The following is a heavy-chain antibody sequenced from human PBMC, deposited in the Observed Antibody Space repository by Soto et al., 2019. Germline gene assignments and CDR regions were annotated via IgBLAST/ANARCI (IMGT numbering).Heavy chain of an antibody. CDR3: SAAVVRGFYYYYMDV. V-gene: IGHV3-23*01. J-gene: IGHJ6*03. CDR2: ISGSGGST. CDR1: GFTFSSYA. Sequence: GGSLRLSCAASGFTFSSYAMSWVRQAPGKGLEWVSAISGSGGSTYYADSVKGRFTISRDNSKNTLYLQMNSLRAEDTAVYYCSAAVVRGFYYYYMDVWGKGTTVTVSS. D-gene: IGHD3-10*01.